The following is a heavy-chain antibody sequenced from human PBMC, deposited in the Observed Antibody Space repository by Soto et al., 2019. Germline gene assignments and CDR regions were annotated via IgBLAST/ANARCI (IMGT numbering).Heavy chain of an antibody. CDR3: ARHEAVAGTFYWFDP. D-gene: IGHD6-19*01. CDR2: IDPSDSYT. J-gene: IGHJ5*02. Sequence: PGESLKISCKGSGYSFTSYWISWVRQMPGKGLEWMGRIDPSDSYTNYSPSFQGHVTISADKSISTAYLQWSSLKASDTAMYYCARHEAVAGTFYWFDPWGQGTLVTVSS. V-gene: IGHV5-10-1*01. CDR1: GYSFTSYW.